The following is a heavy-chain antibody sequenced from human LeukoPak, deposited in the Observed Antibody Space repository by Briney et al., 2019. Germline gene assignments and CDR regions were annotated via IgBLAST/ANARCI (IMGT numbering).Heavy chain of an antibody. D-gene: IGHD6-19*01. CDR1: GYTFTSYG. Sequence: ASVKVSCKASGYTFTSYGISWMRQAPGQGLEWMGWISAYNGNTNYAQKLQGRVTMTTDTSTSTAYMELRSLRSDDTALYYCAASYSSGWYGSQFSYYYYYMDVWGKGTTVTVSS. J-gene: IGHJ6*03. V-gene: IGHV1-18*01. CDR3: AASYSSGWYGSQFSYYYYYMDV. CDR2: ISAYNGNT.